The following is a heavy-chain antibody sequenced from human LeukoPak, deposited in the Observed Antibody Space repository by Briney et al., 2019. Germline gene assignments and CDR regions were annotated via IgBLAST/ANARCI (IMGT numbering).Heavy chain of an antibody. D-gene: IGHD1-26*01. J-gene: IGHJ4*02. CDR1: GGTFSSYA. CDR3: ARGKGATTNVFGY. CDR2: IIPIFGTA. Sequence: ASVKVSCKASGGTFSSYAISWVRQAPGQGLEWMGGIIPIFGTANYAQKFQGRVTITTDESTSTAYMELSSLRSEDTAVYYCARGKGATTNVFGYWGQGTLVTVSS. V-gene: IGHV1-69*05.